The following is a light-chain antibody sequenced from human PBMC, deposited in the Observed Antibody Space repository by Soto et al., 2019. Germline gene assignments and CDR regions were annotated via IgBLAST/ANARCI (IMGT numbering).Light chain of an antibody. CDR3: CSYAGSYTWV. CDR2: DVS. V-gene: IGLV2-11*01. Sequence: QSVLTQPRSVSGSPGQSVTISCTGTSSDVGDYNYVSWYQQHPGRAPKLMIYDVSERPSGVPDRFSGSKSANTASLTISGLQAEDEADYYCCSYAGSYTWVFGGGTKLTVL. CDR1: SSDVGDYNY. J-gene: IGLJ3*02.